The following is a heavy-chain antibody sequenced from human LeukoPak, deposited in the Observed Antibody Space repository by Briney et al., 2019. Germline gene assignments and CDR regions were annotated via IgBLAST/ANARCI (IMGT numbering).Heavy chain of an antibody. J-gene: IGHJ4*02. CDR2: IYHSGST. V-gene: IGHV4-4*02. Sequence: SGTLSLTCAVSGGSISSSNWWSWVRQPPGKGLEWIGEIYHSGSTNYNPSLKSRVTISVDKSKNQFSLKLSSVTAADTAVYYCARISSCSGGSCYSFDYWGQGTLVTVSS. D-gene: IGHD2-15*01. CDR3: ARISSCSGGSCYSFDY. CDR1: GGSISSSNW.